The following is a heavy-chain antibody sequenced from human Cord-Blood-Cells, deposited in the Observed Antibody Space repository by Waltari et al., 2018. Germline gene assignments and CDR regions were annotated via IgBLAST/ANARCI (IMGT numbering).Heavy chain of an antibody. V-gene: IGHV4-34*01. J-gene: IGHJ4*02. CDR2: INHSGRT. CDR1: GGSFSGYY. D-gene: IGHD6-13*01. CDR3: ARGVGSSWSYYFGY. Sequence: QVQLQQWGAGLLKPSETLSLTCAVYGGSFSGYYWSWIRQPPGQGLEWIGEINHSGRTNNNPSLKGRVTISVDTSKNQFSLKLSAVTAADTAVYYCARGVGSSWSYYFGYWGQGTLVTVSS.